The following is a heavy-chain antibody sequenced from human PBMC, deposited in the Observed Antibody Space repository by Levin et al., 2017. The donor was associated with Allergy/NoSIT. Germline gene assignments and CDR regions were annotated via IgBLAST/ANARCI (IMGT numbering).Heavy chain of an antibody. V-gene: IGHV3-13*04. CDR1: GFTFSSYD. Sequence: GGSLRLSCAASGFTFSSYDMHWVRQATGKGLEWVSAIGTAGDTYYPGSVKGRFTISRENAKNSLYLQMNSLRAGDTAVYYCARAYYYGSGSYSYAFDIWGQGTMVTVSS. J-gene: IGHJ3*02. CDR2: IGTAGDT. CDR3: ARAYYYGSGSYSYAFDI. D-gene: IGHD3-10*01.